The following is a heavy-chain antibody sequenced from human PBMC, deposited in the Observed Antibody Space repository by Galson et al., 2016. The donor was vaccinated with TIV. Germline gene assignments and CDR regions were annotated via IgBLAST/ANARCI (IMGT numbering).Heavy chain of an antibody. CDR1: GFTFNNYA. CDR2: IDTDGTTT. D-gene: IGHD6-19*01. CDR3: AQWLGTSNS. Sequence: SLRLSCAASGFTFNNYAMSWVRQAPGKGLEWVARIDTDGTTTYYADSVKGRFSISRDNAKNSLYLQMSNLRVEDTAIYYCAQWLGTSNSWGQGTLVTVSS. J-gene: IGHJ4*02. V-gene: IGHV3-23*03.